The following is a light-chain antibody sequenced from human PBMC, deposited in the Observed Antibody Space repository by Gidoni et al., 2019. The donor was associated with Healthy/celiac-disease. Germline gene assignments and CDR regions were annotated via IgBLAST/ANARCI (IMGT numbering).Light chain of an antibody. V-gene: IGKV3-11*01. CDR3: QQRSNWPPMYT. J-gene: IGKJ2*01. CDR1: QSVSSY. Sequence: EIVLTQSPATLSLSPRERATLSCRASQSVSSYLAWYQQNPGQAPRLLIYDASNRATGIPARFSGSGSGTDFTLTISSLEPEDFAVYYCQQRSNWPPMYTFGQXTKLEIK. CDR2: DAS.